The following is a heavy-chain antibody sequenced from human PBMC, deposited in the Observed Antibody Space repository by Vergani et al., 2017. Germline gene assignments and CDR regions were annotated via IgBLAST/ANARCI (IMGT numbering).Heavy chain of an antibody. D-gene: IGHD6-13*01. CDR2: ISSSSSTI. Sequence: EVHLMESGGGLVPPGWSLRLSCAASGFTFSSYSMNWVRQAPGKGLEWVSYISSSSSTIYYADSVKGRFTISRDNAKNSLYLQMNSLRAEDTAVYYCARDLFSSSSWYLQGAFDIWGQGTMVTVSS. CDR3: ARDLFSSSSWYLQGAFDI. CDR1: GFTFSSYS. V-gene: IGHV3-48*01. J-gene: IGHJ3*02.